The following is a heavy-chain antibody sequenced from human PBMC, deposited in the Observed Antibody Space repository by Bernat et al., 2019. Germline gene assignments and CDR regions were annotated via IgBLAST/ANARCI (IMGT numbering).Heavy chain of an antibody. J-gene: IGHJ2*01. V-gene: IGHV4-34*01. D-gene: IGHD6-13*01. CDR1: GGSFSGYY. CDR3: ARGGPCSSSWFGYFDL. CDR2: INHSGST. Sequence: QVQLQQWGAGLLKPSETLSLTCAVYGGSFSGYYWSWIRQPPGKGLEWIGEINHSGSTNYNPSLKSRLTISVDTSKNQFSLELTSVTAADTALYYCARGGPCSSSWFGYFDLWGRGTLVTVSS.